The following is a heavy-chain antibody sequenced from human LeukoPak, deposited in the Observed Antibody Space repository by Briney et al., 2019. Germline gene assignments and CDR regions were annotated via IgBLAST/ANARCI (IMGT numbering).Heavy chain of an antibody. D-gene: IGHD2-15*01. CDR2: IIPIFGTA. J-gene: IGHJ6*02. Sequence: SVKVSCKASGGTFSSYAISWVRQATGQGLEWMGGIIPIFGTANYAQKFQGRVTITADESTSTAYMELSSLRSEDTAVYYCASLGLVVAATPGGSHDGMDVWGQGTTVTVSS. V-gene: IGHV1-69*13. CDR1: GGTFSSYA. CDR3: ASLGLVVAATPGGSHDGMDV.